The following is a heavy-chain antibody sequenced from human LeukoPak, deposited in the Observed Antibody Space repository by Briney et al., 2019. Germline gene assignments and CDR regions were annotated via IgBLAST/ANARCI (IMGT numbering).Heavy chain of an antibody. Sequence: SVKVSCKASGGTFSSYAISWVRQAPGQGLEWMGGIIPIFGTANYAQKFQGRVTITADESTSTAYMELSSLRSEDTAVYYCARATKNYYDSSGYYLHGLLDFDYWGQGTLVTVSS. CDR2: IIPIFGTA. J-gene: IGHJ4*02. CDR3: ARATKNYYDSSGYYLHGLLDFDY. CDR1: GGTFSSYA. V-gene: IGHV1-69*13. D-gene: IGHD3-22*01.